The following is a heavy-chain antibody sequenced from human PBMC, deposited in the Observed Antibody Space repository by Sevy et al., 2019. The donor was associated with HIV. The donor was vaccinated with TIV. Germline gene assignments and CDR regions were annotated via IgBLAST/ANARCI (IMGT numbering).Heavy chain of an antibody. Sequence: GGSLRLSCPASGFTFRSYAMSWVRQAPGKGLEWVSAISGSGGSTYYADSVKGRFTISRDNSKNTLYLQMNSLRAEDTAVYYCAKDRRRAAAGTSDYWGQGTLVTVSS. D-gene: IGHD6-13*01. CDR1: GFTFRSYA. CDR3: AKDRRRAAAGTSDY. V-gene: IGHV3-23*01. CDR2: ISGSGGST. J-gene: IGHJ4*02.